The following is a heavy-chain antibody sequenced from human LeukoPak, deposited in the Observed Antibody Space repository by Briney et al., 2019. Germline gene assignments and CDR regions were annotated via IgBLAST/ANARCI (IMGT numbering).Heavy chain of an antibody. J-gene: IGHJ4*02. CDR1: GFTFSSYS. Sequence: GGSLRLSCAASGFTFSSYSMNWVRQAPGKGLEWISYISRSSSTIYYAGSVKGRFSISRDNARNSLYLRMTSLRDEDTAVYYCARGFGYWASDDWGQGTLVTVSS. CDR3: ARGFGYWASDD. V-gene: IGHV3-48*02. CDR2: ISRSSSTI. D-gene: IGHD2-15*01.